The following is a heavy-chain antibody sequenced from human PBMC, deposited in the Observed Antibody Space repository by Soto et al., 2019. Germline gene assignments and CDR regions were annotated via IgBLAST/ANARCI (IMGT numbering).Heavy chain of an antibody. V-gene: IGHV4-31*03. J-gene: IGHJ4*02. CDR1: GDSITSAGYY. D-gene: IGHD3-10*01. Sequence: QVQLQESGPGLVKPSQTLSLTCTVSGDSITSAGYYRSWIRQHPGKGLEWIGDIYSSGITYYNPSLNSRVTISADTSNNHFSLRLSSVTAADTAVYYCQIRGSGTYNDFDYWGQGILVTVSS. CDR3: QIRGSGTYNDFDY. CDR2: IYSSGIT.